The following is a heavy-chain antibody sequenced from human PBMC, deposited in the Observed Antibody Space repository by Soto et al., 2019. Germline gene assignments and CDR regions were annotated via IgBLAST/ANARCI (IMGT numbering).Heavy chain of an antibody. CDR1: GFIFSSYA. CDR3: AREEVVVAATHNYYYGMDV. V-gene: IGHV3-23*01. J-gene: IGHJ6*02. Sequence: GGSLRLSCAASGFIFSSYAMSWVRQAPGKGLEWVSAISGSGGNTYYADSVKGRFTISRDNSKNTLYLQMNSLRAEDTAVYYCAREEVVVAATHNYYYGMDVWGQGTTVTVSS. CDR2: ISGSGGNT. D-gene: IGHD2-15*01.